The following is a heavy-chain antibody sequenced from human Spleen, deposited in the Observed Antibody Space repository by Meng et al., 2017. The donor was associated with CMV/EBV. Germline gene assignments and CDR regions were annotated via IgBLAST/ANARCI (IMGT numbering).Heavy chain of an antibody. CDR2: ISYDGSNK. Sequence: GESLKISCAASGFTFSSYAMHWVRQAPGKGLEWVAVISYDGSNKYYADSVKGRFTISRDNSKNTLYLQMNSLRSEDTAVYYCARDRAGDCSSTSCYNYYYYYGMDVWGQGTTVTVSS. D-gene: IGHD2-2*02. J-gene: IGHJ6*02. CDR1: GFTFSSYA. CDR3: ARDRAGDCSSTSCYNYYYYYGMDV. V-gene: IGHV3-30-3*01.